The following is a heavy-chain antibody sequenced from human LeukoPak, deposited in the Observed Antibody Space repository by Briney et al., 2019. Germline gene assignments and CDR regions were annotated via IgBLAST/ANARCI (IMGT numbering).Heavy chain of an antibody. Sequence: ASVKVSCKASGYTFTGYYMHWVRQAPGQGLEWMRWINPNSGGTNYAQKFQGRVTMTRDTAISTAYMELSRLRSDDTAVYYCARDGYGDYAGRYYWGQGTLVTVSS. D-gene: IGHD4-17*01. J-gene: IGHJ4*02. CDR3: ARDGYGDYAGRYY. V-gene: IGHV1-2*02. CDR2: INPNSGGT. CDR1: GYTFTGYY.